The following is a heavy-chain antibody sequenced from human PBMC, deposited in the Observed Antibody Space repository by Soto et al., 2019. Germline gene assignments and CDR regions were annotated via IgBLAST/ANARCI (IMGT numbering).Heavy chain of an antibody. CDR2: ISSSSSTI. CDR1: GFTLTSYG. CDR3: ARDDSSGYNCFDY. Sequence: HGWSLRLSCAASGFTLTSYGMNWVRQTPGKGLEWVSYISSSSSTIYYADSVKGRFTISRDNAKNSLYLQMNSLRDEDTAVYYCARDDSSGYNCFDYWGQGTQVTVSS. V-gene: IGHV3-48*02. J-gene: IGHJ4*02. D-gene: IGHD3-22*01.